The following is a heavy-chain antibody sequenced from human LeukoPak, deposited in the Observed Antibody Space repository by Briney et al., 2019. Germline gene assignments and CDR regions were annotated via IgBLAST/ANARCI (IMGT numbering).Heavy chain of an antibody. J-gene: IGHJ6*02. Sequence: SVKVSCKASGDTFSSYAISWVRQAPGQGLEWMGGIIPIFGTANYAQKFQGRVTITADESTSTAYMELSSLRSEGTAVYYCARNEVVVPAATPRYYYYYGMDVWGQGTTVTVSS. CDR1: GDTFSSYA. CDR2: IIPIFGTA. CDR3: ARNEVVVPAATPRYYYYYGMDV. D-gene: IGHD2-2*02. V-gene: IGHV1-69*01.